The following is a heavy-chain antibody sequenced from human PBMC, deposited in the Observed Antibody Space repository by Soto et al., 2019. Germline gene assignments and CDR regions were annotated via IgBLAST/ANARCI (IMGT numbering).Heavy chain of an antibody. V-gene: IGHV2-70*11. CDR2: IDWDDDK. D-gene: IGHD4-17*01. CDR1: GFSLSTSGMC. J-gene: IGHJ6*03. CDR3: ARITRVAVTTSRSDYYYYMDV. Sequence: GSGPTLVNPTQTLTLTCTFSGFSLSTSGMCVSWIRQPPGKALEWLARIDWDDDKYYSTSLKTRLTISKDTSKNQVVLTMTNMDPVDTATYYCARITRVAVTTSRSDYYYYMDVWGKGTTVTVSS.